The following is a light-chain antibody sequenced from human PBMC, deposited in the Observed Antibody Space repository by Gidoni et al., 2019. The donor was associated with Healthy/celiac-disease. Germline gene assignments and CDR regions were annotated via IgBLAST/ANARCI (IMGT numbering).Light chain of an antibody. J-gene: IGKJ1*01. V-gene: IGKV1-5*01. CDR1: QSISSW. CDR2: DAS. Sequence: DIQMTKSPSTLSASVGDRVTITCRARQSISSWLAWYQQKPGKAPKLLIYDASSLESGVPSRFSGSGSGTEFTLTISSLQPDDFATYYCQQYNSYSPWTFGQGTKVEIK. CDR3: QQYNSYSPWT.